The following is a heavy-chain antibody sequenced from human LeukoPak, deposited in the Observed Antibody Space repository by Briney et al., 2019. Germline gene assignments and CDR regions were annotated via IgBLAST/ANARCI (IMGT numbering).Heavy chain of an antibody. CDR1: GYTFTSYD. CDR3: ARAGKGDDSSVYYLSD. J-gene: IGHJ4*02. D-gene: IGHD3-22*01. Sequence: ASVTVSCKASGYTFTSYDINWVRQATGQGLEWMGWMNPNSGKRGNAQKFQGRVTMTRKTSISTAYMELSSLRSEDTAVYYCARAGKGDDSSVYYLSDWGQGTLVTVSS. V-gene: IGHV1-8*01. CDR2: MNPNSGKR.